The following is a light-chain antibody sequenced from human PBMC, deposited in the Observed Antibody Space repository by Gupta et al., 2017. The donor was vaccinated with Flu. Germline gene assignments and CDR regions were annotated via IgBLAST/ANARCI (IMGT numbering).Light chain of an antibody. J-gene: IGLJ1*01. CDR2: EVS. V-gene: IGLV2-14*01. Sequence: QSALTQPASVSGSPGQSITISCTGTSSDVGGYNYVSWYQQHPGKAPKLMIYEVSNRPSGVANRFSGSKSGNTASLTISGLQAEEEADYYCSSYTSSSTHNYVFGTGTKVTVL. CDR1: SSDVGGYNY. CDR3: SSYTSSSTHNYV.